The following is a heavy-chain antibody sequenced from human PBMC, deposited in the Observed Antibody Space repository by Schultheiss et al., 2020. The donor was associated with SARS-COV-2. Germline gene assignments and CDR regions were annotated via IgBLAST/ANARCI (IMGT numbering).Heavy chain of an antibody. CDR3: ARPSITMIVVKGPNWYFDL. CDR1: GGSISSSSYY. V-gene: IGHV4-39*07. Sequence: SQTLSLTCTVSGGSISSSSYYWGWIRQPPGKGLEWIGYIYYSGSTYYNPSLKSRVTISVDTSKNQFSLKLSSVTAADTAVYYCARPSITMIVVKGPNWYFDLWGRGTLVTVSS. D-gene: IGHD3-22*01. CDR2: IYYSGST. J-gene: IGHJ2*01.